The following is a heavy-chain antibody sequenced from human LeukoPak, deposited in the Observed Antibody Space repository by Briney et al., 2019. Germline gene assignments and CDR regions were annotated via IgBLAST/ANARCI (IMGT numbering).Heavy chain of an antibody. Sequence: GGSLRLSCAASGFTFSSYSMNWVRQAPGKGLEWVSSISSSSSYIYYADSVKGRFTISRDNAKNSLYLQMNSLRAEDTAVYYCARDPTLLWSGYYTGGVYFDYWAREPWSPSPQ. V-gene: IGHV3-21*01. D-gene: IGHD3-3*01. CDR3: ARDPTLLWSGYYTGGVYFDY. CDR2: ISSSSSYI. CDR1: GFTFSSYS. J-gene: IGHJ4*02.